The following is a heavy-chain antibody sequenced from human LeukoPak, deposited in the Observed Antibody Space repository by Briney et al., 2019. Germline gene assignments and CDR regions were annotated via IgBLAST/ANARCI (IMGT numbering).Heavy chain of an antibody. V-gene: IGHV3-9*01. CDR1: GFTFDDYA. Sequence: PGRSLRLSCAASGFTFDDYAMHWVRQAPGKGLEWVSGISWNSGSIGYADSVKGRFTISRDNAKNSLYLQMNSLRAEDTALYYSAKDTEPNRIAAAGYYFDYWGQGTLVTVSS. CDR3: AKDTEPNRIAAAGYYFDY. CDR2: ISWNSGSI. J-gene: IGHJ4*02. D-gene: IGHD6-13*01.